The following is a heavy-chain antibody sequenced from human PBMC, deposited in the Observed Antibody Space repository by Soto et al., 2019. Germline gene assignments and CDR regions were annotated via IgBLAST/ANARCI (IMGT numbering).Heavy chain of an antibody. J-gene: IGHJ4*02. Sequence: SETLSLTCTVSGGSISSYYWSWIRQPPGKGLEWIGYIYYSGSTNYNPSLKSRVTISVDTSKNQFSLKLSSVTAADTAVYYCARHIPMAGTVFDYRVREPWSPSPQ. CDR1: GGSISSYY. V-gene: IGHV4-59*08. CDR2: IYYSGST. CDR3: ARHIPMAGTVFDY. D-gene: IGHD6-19*01.